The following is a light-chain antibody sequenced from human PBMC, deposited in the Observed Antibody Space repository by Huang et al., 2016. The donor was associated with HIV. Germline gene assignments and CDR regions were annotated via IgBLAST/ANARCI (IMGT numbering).Light chain of an antibody. V-gene: IGKV4-1*01. J-gene: IGKJ4*01. CDR2: WAS. CDR1: QSVLYSSNNNNY. Sequence: DIVMTQSPDSLAVSLGERATIHCKSSQSVLYSSNNNNYLALYPQKPVQPPKLRIYWASTRDSVVPDLFSGSGSETDFALTLSSLQAEDVAVYYCQQYYNSPLTFGGGTKVEIK. CDR3: QQYYNSPLT.